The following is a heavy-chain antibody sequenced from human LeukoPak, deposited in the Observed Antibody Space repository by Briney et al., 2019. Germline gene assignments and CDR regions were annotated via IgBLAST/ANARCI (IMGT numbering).Heavy chain of an antibody. J-gene: IGHJ6*02. CDR2: IIPIFGIA. CDR1: GGTFSSYA. CDR3: ASWGYCSSTSCYRGSGYYYYGMDV. Sequence: ASVKASCKASGGTFSSYAISWVRQAPGQGLEWMGRIIPIFGIANYAQKFQGRVTITADKSTSTAYMELSSLRSEDTAVYYCASWGYCSSTSCYRGSGYYYYGMDVWGQGTTVTVSS. V-gene: IGHV1-69*04. D-gene: IGHD2-2*02.